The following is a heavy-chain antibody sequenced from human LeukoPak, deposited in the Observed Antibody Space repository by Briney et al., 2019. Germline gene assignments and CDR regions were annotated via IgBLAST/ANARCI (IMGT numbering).Heavy chain of an antibody. CDR2: IYSGGST. D-gene: IGHD6-6*01. J-gene: IGHJ6*03. V-gene: IGHV3-66*02. CDR3: ARDSFGSSPDYYYYYMDV. Sequence: GGSLRLSCAASGFTVSSNYMSWVRQAPGKGLEWVSVIYSGGSTYYADSVKGRFTISRDNSKNTLYLQMNSLRDEDTAVYYCARDSFGSSPDYYYYYMDVWGKGTTVTVSS. CDR1: GFTVSSNY.